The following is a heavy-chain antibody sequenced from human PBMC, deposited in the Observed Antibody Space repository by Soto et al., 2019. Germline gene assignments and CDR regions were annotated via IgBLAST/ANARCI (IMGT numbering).Heavy chain of an antibody. V-gene: IGHV3-23*01. CDR2: ISGSGDST. CDR1: GFPFSTYA. Sequence: EVQLLESGGALVQPGGSLRLSCAASGFPFSTYAMSWVRQAPGKGLEWVSAISGSGDSTYYADSVKGRFTISRDNSKNTLYLRMNSIRAEDTAVYYCAIDVCAFWSGCRDYFDYWGQGTLVTVSS. J-gene: IGHJ4*02. CDR3: AIDVCAFWSGCRDYFDY. D-gene: IGHD3-3*01.